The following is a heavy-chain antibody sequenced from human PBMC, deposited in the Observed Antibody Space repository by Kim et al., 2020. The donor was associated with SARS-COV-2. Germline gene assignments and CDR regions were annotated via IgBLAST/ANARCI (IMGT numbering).Heavy chain of an antibody. CDR2: IIPIFGTA. D-gene: IGHD2-2*01. CDR1: GGTFSSYA. CDR3: ARDSGYCSSTSCEDY. Sequence: SVKVSCKASGGTFSSYAISWVRQAPGQGLEWMGGIIPIFGTANYAQKFQGRVTITADESTSTAYMELSSLRSEDTAVYYCARDSGYCSSTSCEDYWGQGTLVTVSS. J-gene: IGHJ4*02. V-gene: IGHV1-69*13.